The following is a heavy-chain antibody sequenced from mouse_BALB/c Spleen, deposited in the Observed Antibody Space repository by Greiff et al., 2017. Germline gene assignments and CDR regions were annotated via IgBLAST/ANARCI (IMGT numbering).Heavy chain of an antibody. J-gene: IGHJ3*01. Sequence: VQLQESGPSLVKPSQTLSLTCSVTGYSITSGYWNWIRKFPGNKLEYMGYISYSGSTYYNPSLKSRISITRDTSKNQYYLQLNSVTTEDTATYYCARWGLGRGWFAYWGQGTLVTVSA. CDR1: GYSITSGY. V-gene: IGHV3-8*02. CDR3: ARWGLGRGWFAY. CDR2: ISYSGST. D-gene: IGHD4-1*01.